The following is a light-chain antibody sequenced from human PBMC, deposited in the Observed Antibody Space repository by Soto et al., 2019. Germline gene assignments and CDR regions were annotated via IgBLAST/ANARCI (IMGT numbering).Light chain of an antibody. V-gene: IGKV3-15*01. Sequence: EIAMTKSHATLSVSPGERAALSCRASQSVSSNLAWYQQKPGQAPRLLIYGASTRATGIPARFSGSGSGTEFTLTISRLQSEDFAVYYCQQYNNWPPITFGQGTRLEI. J-gene: IGKJ5*01. CDR3: QQYNNWPPIT. CDR2: GAS. CDR1: QSVSSN.